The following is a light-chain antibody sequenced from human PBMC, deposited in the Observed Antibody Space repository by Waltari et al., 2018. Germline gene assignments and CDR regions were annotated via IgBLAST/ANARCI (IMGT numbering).Light chain of an antibody. Sequence: EIVLTQSPGTLSLSPGERATLSCRDSQSVSSSYLAWYQQKPGQAPRRLIYGASSRATGIPDRFSGSGSGTDFTLTISRLEPEDFAVYYCQQYGSSPYTFGQGTKLEIK. CDR1: QSVSSSY. V-gene: IGKV3-20*01. CDR2: GAS. J-gene: IGKJ2*01. CDR3: QQYGSSPYT.